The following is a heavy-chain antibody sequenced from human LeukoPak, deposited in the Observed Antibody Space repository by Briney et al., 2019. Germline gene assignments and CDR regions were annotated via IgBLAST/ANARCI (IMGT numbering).Heavy chain of an antibody. CDR1: GGSFSGYY. D-gene: IGHD2-2*01. CDR3: ASGSYCSSTSCLGMDV. Sequence: PSETLSLTCAVYGGSFSGYYWSWIRQPPGKGLEWIREINHSGSTNYNPSLKSRVTISVDTSKNQFSLKLSSVTAADTAVYYCASGSYCSSTSCLGMDVWGQGTTVTVSS. CDR2: INHSGST. V-gene: IGHV4-34*01. J-gene: IGHJ6*02.